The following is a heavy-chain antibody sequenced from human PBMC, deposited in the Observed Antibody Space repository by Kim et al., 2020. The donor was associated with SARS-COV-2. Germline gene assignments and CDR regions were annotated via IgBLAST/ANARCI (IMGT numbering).Heavy chain of an antibody. D-gene: IGHD3-22*01. V-gene: IGHV3-21*01. Sequence: GGSLRLSCAASGFTFSSFDMNWVRQAPGRGLEWVSSISSGSSYIYYADSLKGRFTISRDNAKNSLYLQMNSLRAEDTAVYYCARVGNYYYSGYYSYYFDYWGQGTLVTVSS. J-gene: IGHJ4*02. CDR1: GFTFSSFD. CDR3: ARVGNYYYSGYYSYYFDY. CDR2: ISSGSSYI.